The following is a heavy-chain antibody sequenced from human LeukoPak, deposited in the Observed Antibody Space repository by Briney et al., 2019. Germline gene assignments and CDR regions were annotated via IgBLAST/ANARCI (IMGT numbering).Heavy chain of an antibody. D-gene: IGHD6-19*01. Sequence: GGSLRLSCATSGFTFSSSSMSWVRQAPGKGLEWVSSITGGGQSTDYAEFVKGRFTISRDNPMNTLSLQMSNLRAEDTAVYYCAKRSRISSGWHDSWGQGTLVTVSS. J-gene: IGHJ5*01. V-gene: IGHV3-23*01. CDR1: GFTFSSSS. CDR2: ITGGGQST. CDR3: AKRSRISSGWHDS.